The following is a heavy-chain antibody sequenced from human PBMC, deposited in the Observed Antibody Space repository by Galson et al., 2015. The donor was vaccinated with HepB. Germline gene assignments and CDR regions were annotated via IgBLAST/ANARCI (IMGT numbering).Heavy chain of an antibody. CDR2: IKSRPDGGTT. Sequence: SLRLSCATSGFTFSLAWMNWVRQAPGKGLEWVGRIKSRPDGGTTNYAPPVKGRFTISRDDSRNTLFLQMSSLKASDTAMYHCARQGNGGLFDQWGQGTMVTVSS. D-gene: IGHD3-9*01. CDR1: GFTFSLAW. CDR3: ARQGNGGLFDQ. J-gene: IGHJ3*01. V-gene: IGHV3-15*01.